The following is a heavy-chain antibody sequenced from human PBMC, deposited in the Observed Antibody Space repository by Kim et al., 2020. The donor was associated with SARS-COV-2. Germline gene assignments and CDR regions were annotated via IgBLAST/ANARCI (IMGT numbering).Heavy chain of an antibody. V-gene: IGHV3-7*01. CDR3: ASRIDY. CDR2: IKHDGSEK. Sequence: GGSLRLSCAASGFPFSSYWMSWVRQAPGKGLEWVANIKHDGSEKYYVDSVKGRFTISRDNAKNSLYLQMNSLRVEDTAVYYCASRIDYWGQGTLVTVSS. J-gene: IGHJ4*02. CDR1: GFPFSSYW.